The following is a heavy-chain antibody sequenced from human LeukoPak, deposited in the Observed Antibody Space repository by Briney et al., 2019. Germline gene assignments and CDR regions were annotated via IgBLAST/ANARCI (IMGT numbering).Heavy chain of an antibody. CDR1: GFSFDDYG. CDR2: ITWNADST. Sequence: PGGSLRLSCTASGFSFDDYGMSWVRQAPGKGLEWVSGITWNADSTGYVDLVKGRFTVSRDNAKNSLYLQMDSLRAEDTALYYCARDHHCSSATCPSDYWGQGTLVTVSS. D-gene: IGHD2-2*01. V-gene: IGHV3-20*04. CDR3: ARDHHCSSATCPSDY. J-gene: IGHJ4*02.